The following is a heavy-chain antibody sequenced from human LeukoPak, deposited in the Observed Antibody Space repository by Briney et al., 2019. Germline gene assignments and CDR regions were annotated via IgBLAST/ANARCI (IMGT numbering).Heavy chain of an antibody. D-gene: IGHD3-10*01. J-gene: IGHJ4*02. CDR3: SKDAGSGTYGTFDY. CDR2: ISGSGDLT. Sequence: GGSLRLSCAASGFTVSSNYMSWVRQAPGKGLEWVLTISGSGDLTYFADSVKGRFTISRDNSKNTLYLQMNSLRAEDMALYYCSKDAGSGTYGTFDYWGQGTLVIVSS. V-gene: IGHV3-23*01. CDR1: GFTVSSNY.